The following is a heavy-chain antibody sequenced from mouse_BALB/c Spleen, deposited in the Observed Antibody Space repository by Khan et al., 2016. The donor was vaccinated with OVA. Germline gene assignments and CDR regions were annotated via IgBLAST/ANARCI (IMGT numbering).Heavy chain of an antibody. V-gene: IGHV1S135*01. CDR1: GYSFTSYY. J-gene: IGHJ3*01. D-gene: IGHD2-2*01. CDR3: TRHGYVAWFDY. CDR2: IDPFNGGT. Sequence: EVQLQQSGPELMKPGASVKISCTASGYSFTSYYIHWVKQSHGKSLEWIGYIDPFNGGTSYNPKFKGKATLTVDKSSSTAYMHLSRLTSVYSAVFYCTRHGYVAWFDYGGQGTMVTVSA.